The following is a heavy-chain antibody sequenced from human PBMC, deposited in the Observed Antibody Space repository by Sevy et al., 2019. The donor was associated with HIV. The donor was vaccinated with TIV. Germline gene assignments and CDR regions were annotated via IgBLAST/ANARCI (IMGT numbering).Heavy chain of an antibody. V-gene: IGHV3-21*06. Sequence: GGSLRLSCAASGFSFSTYAMNWVRQAPGKGLEWVSSVSSSSTYIYYADSVKGRFTISRDNAKNSMYLQMNSLRAEDTAVYYCVRDLCTGGVCPRWGYYYYGMDVWGQGTTVTVSS. CDR1: GFSFSTYA. D-gene: IGHD2-8*02. CDR3: VRDLCTGGVCPRWGYYYYGMDV. CDR2: VSSSSTYI. J-gene: IGHJ6*02.